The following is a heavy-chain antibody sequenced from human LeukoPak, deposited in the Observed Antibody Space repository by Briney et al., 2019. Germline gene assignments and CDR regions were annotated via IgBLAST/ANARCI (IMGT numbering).Heavy chain of an antibody. Sequence: GGSLRLSCAASGFTFSSYWMHWVRQAPGKGLVWVSRINSDGSSTSYADSVKGRFTISRDNAKNTLYLQMNSLRAEDTAVYYCAKGRPSSGWYYFDYWGQGTLVTVSS. D-gene: IGHD6-19*01. CDR1: GFTFSSYW. V-gene: IGHV3-74*01. J-gene: IGHJ4*02. CDR2: INSDGSST. CDR3: AKGRPSSGWYYFDY.